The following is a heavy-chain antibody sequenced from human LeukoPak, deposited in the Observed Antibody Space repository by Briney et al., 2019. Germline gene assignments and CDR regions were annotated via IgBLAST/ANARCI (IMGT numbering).Heavy chain of an antibody. Sequence: GGSLRLSCAASGFTFSDYYMSWIRQAPGQGLEWVSYISSSSSYTNYADSVKGRFTISRDNAKNSLYLQMNSLRAEDTAVYYCARESIAVAGSDYWGQGTLVTVPS. CDR3: ARESIAVAGSDY. J-gene: IGHJ4*02. CDR1: GFTFSDYY. CDR2: ISSSSSYT. D-gene: IGHD6-19*01. V-gene: IGHV3-11*06.